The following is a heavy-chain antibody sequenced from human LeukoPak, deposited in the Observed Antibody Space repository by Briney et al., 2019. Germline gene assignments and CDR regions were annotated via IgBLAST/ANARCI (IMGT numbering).Heavy chain of an antibody. Sequence: GGSLRLSCAASGFILSSHGMHWVRQAPGKGLEWVAGMWYDGSREDYADSVKGRFTISRDMSKNTLNLQMNSLRVEDTAMFYCARDLSFGSLDFRGQGTLVTVSS. D-gene: IGHD1-26*01. CDR3: ARDLSFGSLDF. V-gene: IGHV3-33*01. CDR1: GFILSSHG. J-gene: IGHJ4*02. CDR2: MWYDGSRE.